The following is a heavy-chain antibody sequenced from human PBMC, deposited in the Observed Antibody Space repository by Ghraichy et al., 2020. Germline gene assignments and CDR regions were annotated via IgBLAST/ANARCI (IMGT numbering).Heavy chain of an antibody. CDR3: ARDRYYDSIGRYYYYYYGMDV. J-gene: IGHJ6*02. CDR1: GVSVSYNY. Sequence: LSLTCAASGVSVSYNYMSWVRQAPGKGLEWVSLIYADNSSYYADSMKGRVTISRDNSKNTVYLQMNSLRAEDTAVYYCARDRYYDSIGRYYYYYYGMDVCGQGTTVTVSS. D-gene: IGHD3-22*01. CDR2: IYADNSS. V-gene: IGHV3-66*01.